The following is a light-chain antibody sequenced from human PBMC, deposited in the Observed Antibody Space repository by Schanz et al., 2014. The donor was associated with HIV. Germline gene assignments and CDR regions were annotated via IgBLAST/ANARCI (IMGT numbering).Light chain of an antibody. CDR2: EDS. V-gene: IGLV2-14*01. CDR3: SSYTSSSTLV. Sequence: QSALTQPASVSGSPGQSITISCTGTSSDVGGYNYVSWYLQHPGKAPKLMIYEDSKRPSGVSNRFSGSKSGNTASLTISGLQAEDEADYYCSSYTSSSTLVFGTGTKVTVL. J-gene: IGLJ1*01. CDR1: SSDVGGYNY.